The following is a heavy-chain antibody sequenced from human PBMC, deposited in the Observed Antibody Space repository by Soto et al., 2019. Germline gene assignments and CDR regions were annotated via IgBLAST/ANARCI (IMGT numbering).Heavy chain of an antibody. CDR1: GFTFSSYG. CDR2: IWYDGSNK. D-gene: IGHD5-12*01. CDR3: ARDLTKMATIGAFDI. Sequence: AGSLSLSCAASGFTFSSYGMHWVRQAPGKGLEWVAVIWYDGSNKYYADSVKGRFTIYKDNYKNTLYLQMNSLRAEDTAVYYCARDLTKMATIGAFDIWGQGTMPTVS. J-gene: IGHJ3*02. V-gene: IGHV3-33*01.